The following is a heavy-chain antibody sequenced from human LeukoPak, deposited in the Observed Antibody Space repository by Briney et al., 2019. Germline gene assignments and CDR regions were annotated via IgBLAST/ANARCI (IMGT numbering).Heavy chain of an antibody. J-gene: IGHJ6*03. CDR3: ARQASDHFYYYMDV. Sequence: SETLSLTCTVTGGSISSSSYYWGWIRQPPGKGLEWIGSIYYSGTTYYNPSLESRVTISEDTSKNQFSLMLRSVTAADTAVYFCARQASDHFYYYMDVWGKGTTVTVSS. CDR1: GGSISSSSYY. V-gene: IGHV4-39*01. CDR2: IYYSGTT.